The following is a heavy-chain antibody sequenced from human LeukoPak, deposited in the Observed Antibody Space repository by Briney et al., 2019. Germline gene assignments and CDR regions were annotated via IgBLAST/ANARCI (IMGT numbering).Heavy chain of an antibody. Sequence: SETLSLTCSVSGASITTTNFWWTWIRQSPGRGLEWIGYIHHRGSDKYNPALESRATLSVDTSKNQFSLKLNSVTAADTAVYYCARYGLVEFRNAFQYWGQGILVSVSS. V-gene: IGHV4-61*01. CDR3: ARYGLVEFRNAFQY. CDR1: GASITTTNFW. D-gene: IGHD6-6*01. CDR2: IHHRGSD. J-gene: IGHJ1*01.